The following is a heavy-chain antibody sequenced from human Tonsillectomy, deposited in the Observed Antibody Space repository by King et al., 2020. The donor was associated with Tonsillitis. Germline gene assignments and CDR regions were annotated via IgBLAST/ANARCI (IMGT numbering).Heavy chain of an antibody. CDR2: IRQDGSEK. CDR3: ATPSGYCSGGSCFPFDH. D-gene: IGHD2-15*01. J-gene: IGHJ4*02. Sequence: QLVQSGGGLVQPGGSLRLSCAASGFTFSTYWMSWVRQAPGKGLEWVANIRQDGSEKYYVDSVKGRFTISRDNAKNSLYLQMNSLRAEDTAVYYCATPSGYCSGGSCFPFDHWGQGTLVTVSS. CDR1: GFTFSTYW. V-gene: IGHV3-7*01.